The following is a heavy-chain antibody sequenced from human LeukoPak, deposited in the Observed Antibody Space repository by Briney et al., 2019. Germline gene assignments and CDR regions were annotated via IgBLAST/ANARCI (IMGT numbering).Heavy chain of an antibody. CDR3: ARLSESGSYGY. J-gene: IGHJ4*02. Sequence: SETLSLTCTVSGDSISSYYWSWIRQPPGKGLEWIGYIFYSGSTNYNPSLKSRVTISVDTSKNQFSLKLSSVTAVDTAVYYCARLSESGSYGYWGQGTLVTVSS. V-gene: IGHV4-59*08. CDR1: GDSISSYY. D-gene: IGHD1-26*01. CDR2: IFYSGST.